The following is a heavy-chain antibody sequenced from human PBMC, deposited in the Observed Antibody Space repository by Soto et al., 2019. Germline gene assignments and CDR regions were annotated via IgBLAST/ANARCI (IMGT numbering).Heavy chain of an antibody. V-gene: IGHV1-46*03. CDR1: GYTFTSYY. Sequence: ASVKVSCKASGYTFTSYYMHWVRQAPGQGLEWMGIINPSGGSTSYAQKFQGRVTMTRDTSTSTVYMELSSLRSEDTAVYYCARVDLGYCSGGSCSPRVLFDPCAQGTLVPVSS. CDR3: ARVDLGYCSGGSCSPRVLFDP. CDR2: INPSGGST. J-gene: IGHJ5*02. D-gene: IGHD2-15*01.